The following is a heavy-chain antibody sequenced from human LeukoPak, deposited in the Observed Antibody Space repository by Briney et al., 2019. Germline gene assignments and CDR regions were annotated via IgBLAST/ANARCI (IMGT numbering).Heavy chain of an antibody. CDR2: IYHSGST. CDR3: ARVRFAPTPFDY. D-gene: IGHD5-24*01. Sequence: SETLSLTCAVSGHSISSGYYWGWIRQPPGKGLEWIGSIYHSGSTYYNPSLKSRVTISVDTSKNQFSLKLSSVTAADTAVYYCARVRFAPTPFDYWGQGTLVTVSS. J-gene: IGHJ4*02. V-gene: IGHV4-38-2*01. CDR1: GHSISSGYY.